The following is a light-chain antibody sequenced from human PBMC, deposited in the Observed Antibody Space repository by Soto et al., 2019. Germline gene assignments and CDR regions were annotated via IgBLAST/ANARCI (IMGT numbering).Light chain of an antibody. V-gene: IGKV1-39*01. CDR1: QTIAMY. J-gene: IGKJ2*01. CDR3: QQSFTTPYT. Sequence: DIQMTQSPSSLSASVGDRVTITCRASQTIAMYVNWFQQKPGKAPKTLIYTTSSLQSGVPPRFSGSGSETDFTLTISRLQPEDSATYYCQQSFTTPYTFGQGTKVDIK. CDR2: TTS.